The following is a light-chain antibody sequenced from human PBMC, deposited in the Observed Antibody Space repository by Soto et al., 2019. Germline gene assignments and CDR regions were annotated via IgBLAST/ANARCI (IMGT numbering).Light chain of an antibody. CDR3: QQRSNWEVT. CDR2: DAS. J-gene: IGKJ4*01. Sequence: EIVLTQSPATLSLSPGERATLSCRASQSVSSYFAWYQQKPGQAPRLLIYDASNRATGIPARCSGSGSGTDFTLTSSSLAPEDFAVYYCQQRSNWEVTFGGGTKVEIK. V-gene: IGKV3-11*01. CDR1: QSVSSY.